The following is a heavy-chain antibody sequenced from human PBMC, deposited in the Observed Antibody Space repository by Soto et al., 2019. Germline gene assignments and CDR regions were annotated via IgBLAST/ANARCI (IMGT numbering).Heavy chain of an antibody. J-gene: IGHJ4*02. V-gene: IGHV1-2*04. CDR2: INPNSGDT. D-gene: IGHD2-15*01. CDR1: GYKFTDYY. CDR3: AILPNIGSYYYFDN. Sequence: ASVKVSCKASGYKFTDYYIHWLRQAPGQGPEWMGWINPNSGDTNYVQNFQGWVTMTSDTSISTAYMELSRLRSDDTAVYYCAILPNIGSYYYFDNWGQATLVTVSS.